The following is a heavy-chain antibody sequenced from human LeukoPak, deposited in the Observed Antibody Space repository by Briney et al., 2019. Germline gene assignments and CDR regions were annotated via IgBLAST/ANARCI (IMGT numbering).Heavy chain of an antibody. V-gene: IGHV4-59*08. CDR2: IYYSGST. CDR1: GGSISSYY. J-gene: IGHJ6*02. CDR3: ARLTSYYGMDV. Sequence: PSETPSLTCTVSGGSISSYYWSWIRQPPGKGLEWIGYIYYSGSTNYNPSLKSRVTISVDTSKNQFSLKLSSVTAADTAVYYCARLTSYYGMDVWGQGTTVTVSS.